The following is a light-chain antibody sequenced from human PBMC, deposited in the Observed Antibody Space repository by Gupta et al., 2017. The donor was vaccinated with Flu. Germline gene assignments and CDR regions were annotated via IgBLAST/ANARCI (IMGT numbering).Light chain of an antibody. CDR3: SSYTSSSLWV. Sequence: INISCTGTSSDVGGYNYVSWYQQHPGKAPKLIIYRVSNRPSGVSNRFSGSKSGNTASLTISGLQAEDEADYYCSSYTSSSLWVFGGGTKLTVL. V-gene: IGLV2-14*01. J-gene: IGLJ2*01. CDR2: RVS. CDR1: SSDVGGYNY.